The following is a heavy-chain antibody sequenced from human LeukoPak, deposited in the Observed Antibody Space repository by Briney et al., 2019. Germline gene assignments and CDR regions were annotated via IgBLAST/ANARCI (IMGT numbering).Heavy chain of an antibody. CDR1: GGSISSYY. V-gene: IGHV4-59*01. CDR3: ARDKGDRPFDP. D-gene: IGHD1-26*01. J-gene: IGHJ5*02. CDR2: IYYSGSI. Sequence: SETLSLTCTVSGGSISSYYWSWIRQPPGKGLEWIGYIYYSGSINYNPSLKSRVTISVDTSKNQFSLKLSSVTAADTAVYYCARDKGDRPFDPWGQGTLVTVSS.